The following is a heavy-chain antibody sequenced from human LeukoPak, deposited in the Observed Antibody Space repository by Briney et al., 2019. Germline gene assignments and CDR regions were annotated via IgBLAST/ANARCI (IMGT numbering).Heavy chain of an antibody. Sequence: PGGSLRLSCAASGSTFSRYALHWVRQAPGKGLEWVAVISSDGSNKYYAGSVEGRFTISRDNYNNTLLLQMNSLRAEDTAVYYCARTDISGWSRPLDCWGQGTLVTVSS. D-gene: IGHD6-19*01. CDR1: GSTFSRYA. CDR3: ARTDISGWSRPLDC. V-gene: IGHV3-30-3*01. CDR2: ISSDGSNK. J-gene: IGHJ4*02.